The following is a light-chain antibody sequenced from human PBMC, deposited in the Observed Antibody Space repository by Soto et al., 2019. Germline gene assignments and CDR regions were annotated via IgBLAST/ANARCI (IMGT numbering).Light chain of an antibody. J-gene: IGKJ1*01. V-gene: IGKV3-20*01. CDR1: QSVTSSQ. CDR2: GTF. Sequence: IVLTQSPGTLALSPGEGATLSCRASQSVTSSQLAWYQQKPGQAPRLLIYGTFTRATGNPDRFGGSGSGTDFTLTISRLDPEDFAVYYCQHYGNSLTFGQGTKVEIK. CDR3: QHYGNSLT.